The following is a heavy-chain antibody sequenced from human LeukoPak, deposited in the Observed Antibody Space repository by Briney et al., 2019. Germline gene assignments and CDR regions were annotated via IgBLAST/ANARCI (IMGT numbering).Heavy chain of an antibody. CDR3: AKDRPTVTITPPYFDY. CDR1: GFTFSSYG. CDR2: IWYDGSNK. V-gene: IGHV3-33*06. D-gene: IGHD4-17*01. Sequence: GGSLRLSCAASGFTFSSYGMHWVRQAPGKGLEWVAVIWYDGSNKYYADSVKGRFTISRDNSKNTLYLQMNSLRAEDTAVYYCAKDRPTVTITPPYFDYWGQGTLVTVSS. J-gene: IGHJ4*02.